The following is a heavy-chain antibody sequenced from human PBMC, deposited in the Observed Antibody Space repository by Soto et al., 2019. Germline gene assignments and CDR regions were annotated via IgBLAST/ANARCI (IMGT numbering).Heavy chain of an antibody. CDR1: GFSLSTSGMC. V-gene: IGHV2-70*17. J-gene: IGHJ4*02. CDR2: IDWDDDK. Sequence: SGPTLVNDTQTLRLTCPFSGFSLSTSGMCVSWIRQPPGKALEWLARIDWDDDKFYRTSLKTRLTVSKDTSKNQVVLTMTNMDPVDTATYYCARTRNSSGFYYFDYWGQGALVTVSS. CDR3: ARTRNSSGFYYFDY. D-gene: IGHD6-19*01.